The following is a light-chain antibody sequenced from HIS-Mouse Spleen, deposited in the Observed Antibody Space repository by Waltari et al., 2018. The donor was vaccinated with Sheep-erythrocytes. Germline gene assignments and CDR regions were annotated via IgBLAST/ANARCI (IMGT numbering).Light chain of an antibody. J-gene: IGLJ3*02. V-gene: IGLV2-23*01. CDR2: EGS. CDR3: CSYAGSSTPWV. CDR1: SSHVGSYNL. Sequence: QSALTQPASVSGSPGQSITISCTGTSSHVGSYNLVSWYQQHPGKAPKLMIYEGSKRPSGVSNRFSGSKSGNTASLTISGIQAEDEADYYCCSYAGSSTPWVFGGGTKLTVL.